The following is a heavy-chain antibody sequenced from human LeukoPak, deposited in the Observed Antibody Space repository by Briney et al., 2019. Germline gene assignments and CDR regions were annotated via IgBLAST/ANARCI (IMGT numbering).Heavy chain of an antibody. Sequence: SETLSLTCTVSGGSISSSSYYWSWIRQPPGKGLEWIGYIYYSGSTNYNPSLKSRVTISVDTSKNQFSLKLSSVTAADTAVYYCARSSPYKYQLPYNWFDPWGQGTLVTVSS. CDR2: IYYSGST. CDR1: GGSISSSSYY. J-gene: IGHJ5*02. D-gene: IGHD2-2*01. CDR3: ARSSPYKYQLPYNWFDP. V-gene: IGHV4-61*01.